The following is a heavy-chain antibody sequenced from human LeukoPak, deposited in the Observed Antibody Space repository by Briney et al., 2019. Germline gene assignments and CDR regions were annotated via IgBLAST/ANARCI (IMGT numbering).Heavy chain of an antibody. Sequence: SETLSLTFTVSGGSISGYYWSWLRQPPGKGLDWIGYIFNTGITNYNPSLKSRVTISVDTSKSKYCLKLTSLTSEDTAVYYCARDYGGSDAYRFFGLWGRGTLVTVSS. V-gene: IGHV4-59*01. J-gene: IGHJ2*01. CDR1: GGSISGYY. CDR2: IFNTGIT. CDR3: ARDYGGSDAYRFFGL. D-gene: IGHD4-23*01.